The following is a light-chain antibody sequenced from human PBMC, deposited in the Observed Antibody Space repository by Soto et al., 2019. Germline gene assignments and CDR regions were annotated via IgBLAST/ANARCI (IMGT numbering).Light chain of an antibody. CDR2: KAS. V-gene: IGKV1-5*03. Sequence: DIQMTQSPSTLSASVGDRVTITCRASQTITIWLAWYQQKSGKAPKLLIYKASSLESGVPSRFSGSGSGTEFTLNISSLQPDDFATYYCQQYNSYPYTFGQGTKLEIK. CDR3: QQYNSYPYT. CDR1: QTITIW. J-gene: IGKJ2*01.